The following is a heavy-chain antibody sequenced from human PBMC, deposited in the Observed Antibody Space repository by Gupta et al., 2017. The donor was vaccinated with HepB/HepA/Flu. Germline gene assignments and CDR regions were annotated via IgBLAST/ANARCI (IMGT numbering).Heavy chain of an antibody. V-gene: IGHV3-11*04. CDR3: ARGGRLVVPAAIRDY. D-gene: IGHD2-2*02. CDR1: GFTFSAYY. CDR2: ISSSGSTI. Sequence: QVQLVESGGGLVKPGGSLRPYCEASGFTFSAYYMSWIPQAPGKGLEVVSYISSSGSTIYYADSVKGRFTISRDNAKNSLYLQMNSLRAEDTAVYYCARGGRLVVPAAIRDYWGQGTLVTVSS. J-gene: IGHJ4*02.